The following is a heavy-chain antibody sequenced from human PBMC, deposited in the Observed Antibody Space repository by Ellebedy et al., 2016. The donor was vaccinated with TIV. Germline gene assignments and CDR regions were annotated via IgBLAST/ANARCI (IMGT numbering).Heavy chain of an antibody. CDR3: AKTVTEHNWNYKGYYYYGMDV. V-gene: IGHV1-69*06. CDR2: IIPIFGTA. D-gene: IGHD1-7*01. J-gene: IGHJ6*02. Sequence: SVKVSCXASGYTFTSYGISWVRQAPGQGLEWMGGIIPIFGTANYAQKFQGRVTITADKSTSTAYMELSSLRSEDTAVYYCAKTVTEHNWNYKGYYYYGMDVWGQGTTVTVSS. CDR1: GYTFTSYG.